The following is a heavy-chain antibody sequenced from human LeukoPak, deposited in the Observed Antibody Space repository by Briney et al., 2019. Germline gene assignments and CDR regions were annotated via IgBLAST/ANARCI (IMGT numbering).Heavy chain of an antibody. CDR1: GGSVSSSSYY. CDR2: IYHSGST. V-gene: IGHV4-39*07. J-gene: IGHJ4*02. CDR3: ARVYDSSGYQIDY. Sequence: SETLSLTCTVSGGSVSSSSYYWGWIRQPPGKGLEWIGEIYHSGSTNYNPSLKSRVTISVDKSKNQFSLKLSSVTAADTAVYYCARVYDSSGYQIDYWGQGTLVTVSS. D-gene: IGHD3-22*01.